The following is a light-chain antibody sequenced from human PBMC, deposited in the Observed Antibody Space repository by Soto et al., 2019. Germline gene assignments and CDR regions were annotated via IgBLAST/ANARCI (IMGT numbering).Light chain of an antibody. J-gene: IGKJ1*01. CDR2: GAS. CDR1: QSISSSY. Sequence: EIVLTQSPGTLSLSPGERATLSCRASQSISSSYLAWYQQKPGQAPRLLIYGASTRATGIPDGFSGGGSGTDFTLTISRLESEDFAVYYCQQYGSSPRTFGQGTKVEIK. CDR3: QQYGSSPRT. V-gene: IGKV3-20*01.